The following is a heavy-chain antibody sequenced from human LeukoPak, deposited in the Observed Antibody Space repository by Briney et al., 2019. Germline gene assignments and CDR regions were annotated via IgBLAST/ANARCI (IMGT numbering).Heavy chain of an antibody. CDR3: ARQNYDSSGYYY. Sequence: SSETLPLTCTVSGGSISSYYWSWIRQPPGKGLEWIGYIYYSGSTNYNPSLKSRVTISVDTSKNQFSLKLSSVTAADTAVYYCARQNYDSSGYYYWGQGTLVTVSS. D-gene: IGHD3-22*01. CDR2: IYYSGST. CDR1: GGSISSYY. V-gene: IGHV4-59*08. J-gene: IGHJ4*02.